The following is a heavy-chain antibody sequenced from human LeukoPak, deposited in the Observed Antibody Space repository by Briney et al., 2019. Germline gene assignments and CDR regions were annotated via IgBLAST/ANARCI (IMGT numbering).Heavy chain of an antibody. V-gene: IGHV4-59*01. Sequence: SETLSLTCTVSGGSISSYYWSWIRQPPGKGLERIGYIYYSGSTNYNPSLKSRVTISVDTSKNQFSLKLSSVTAADTSTYYCAIAQYSSSYTPPYFDYWGQGTLVTVSS. D-gene: IGHD6-13*01. CDR1: GGSISSYY. CDR3: AIAQYSSSYTPPYFDY. J-gene: IGHJ4*02. CDR2: IYYSGST.